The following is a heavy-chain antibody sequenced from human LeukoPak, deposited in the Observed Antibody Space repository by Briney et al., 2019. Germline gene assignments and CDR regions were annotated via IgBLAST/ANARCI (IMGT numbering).Heavy chain of an antibody. Sequence: SETLSLTCTVSGGSISSGSYYWGWIRQTPGKGLEWIGTIYYTGSTYYNLSLKGRVTISVDTSKNQFSLKLSSVTAADTAVYHCARGSSSGWFLGDVWGKGTTVTVSS. J-gene: IGHJ6*04. D-gene: IGHD6-19*01. CDR1: GGSISSGSYY. CDR2: IYYTGST. CDR3: ARGSSSGWFLGDV. V-gene: IGHV4-39*07.